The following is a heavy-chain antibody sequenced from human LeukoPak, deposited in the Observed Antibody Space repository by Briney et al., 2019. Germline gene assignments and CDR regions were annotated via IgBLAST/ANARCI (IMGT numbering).Heavy chain of an antibody. CDR1: GFTFSSYE. D-gene: IGHD3-22*01. Sequence: PAGPLRLSCAAPGFTFSSYEMNWVRQAPPMGLDWVSYISSSGSTIYYADSVKGRFTSSRDNAKNSLYLQMNSLRAEDTAVYYCARVQREDSPYFDYWGQGTLVTVSS. CDR3: ARVQREDSPYFDY. V-gene: IGHV3-48*03. J-gene: IGHJ4*02. CDR2: ISSSGSTI.